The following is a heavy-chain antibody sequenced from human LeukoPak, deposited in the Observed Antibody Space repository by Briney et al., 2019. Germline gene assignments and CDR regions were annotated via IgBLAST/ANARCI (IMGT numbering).Heavy chain of an antibody. CDR2: ISSSGSTI. CDR3: ARSHAARDIVPSGGN. Sequence: GGSLRLSCAASGFTFSSYEMNWVRQAPGKGLEWVSYISSSGSTIYYADSVKGRFTISRDNAKNSLYLQMNSLRAEDTAVYYCARSHAARDIVPSGGNWGQGTLVTVSS. V-gene: IGHV3-48*03. D-gene: IGHD5-12*01. J-gene: IGHJ4*02. CDR1: GFTFSSYE.